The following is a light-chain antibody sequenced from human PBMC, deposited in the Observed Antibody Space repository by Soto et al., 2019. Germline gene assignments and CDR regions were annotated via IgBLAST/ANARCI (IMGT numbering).Light chain of an antibody. CDR3: SSYTSSSTLV. J-gene: IGLJ2*01. CDR1: SSDVGGYNY. V-gene: IGLV2-14*01. Sequence: QSVLTQPASVSGSPGQSITISCTGTSSDVGGYNYVSWYQQHPGKAPKLMIYDVSNWPSGVSNRFSGSKSGNTASLTISGLQAEDEADYYCSSYTSSSTLVFGGGTQLPVL. CDR2: DVS.